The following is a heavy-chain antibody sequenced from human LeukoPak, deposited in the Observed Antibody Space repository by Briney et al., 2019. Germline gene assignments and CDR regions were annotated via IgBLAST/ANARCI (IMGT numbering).Heavy chain of an antibody. J-gene: IGHJ4*02. V-gene: IGHV3-23*01. Sequence: PGGSLRLSCAASGFTFSSYAMSWVRQVPGKGLEWVSGISSSGGSTYYADSVKGRFTISRDKSKNTLYLQMNSLRAEDTAVYYCAKDLAEMATIIDYWGQGTLVTVSS. CDR2: ISSSGGST. D-gene: IGHD5-24*01. CDR3: AKDLAEMATIIDY. CDR1: GFTFSSYA.